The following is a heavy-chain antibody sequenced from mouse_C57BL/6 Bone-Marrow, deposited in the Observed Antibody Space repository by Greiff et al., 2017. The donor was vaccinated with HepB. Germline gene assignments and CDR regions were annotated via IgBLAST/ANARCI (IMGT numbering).Heavy chain of an antibody. CDR1: GYTFTSYG. J-gene: IGHJ2*01. CDR2: IYPRSGNT. CDR3: ARWGPYYYGSSCDYFDY. D-gene: IGHD1-1*01. Sequence: QVQLQQSGAELARPGASVKLSCKASGYTFTSYGISWVKQRTGQGLEWIGEIYPRSGNTYYNEKFKGKATLTADKSSSTAYMERRSLTSEDSAVYFCARWGPYYYGSSCDYFDYWGQGTTLTVSS. V-gene: IGHV1-81*01.